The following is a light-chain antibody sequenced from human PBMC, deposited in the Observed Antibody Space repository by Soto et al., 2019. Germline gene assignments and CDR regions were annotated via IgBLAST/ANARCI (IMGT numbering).Light chain of an antibody. Sequence: EIVLTQSPATLSLSPGERATLSCRASQSVSSYLAWYQQKPGQAPRLLIYDASSRATGIPARFSGSGSGTDSTLTLSSLEPEDFAVYYCQQRSNWPVTFGQGTKVEIK. J-gene: IGKJ1*01. CDR2: DAS. CDR1: QSVSSY. V-gene: IGKV3-11*01. CDR3: QQRSNWPVT.